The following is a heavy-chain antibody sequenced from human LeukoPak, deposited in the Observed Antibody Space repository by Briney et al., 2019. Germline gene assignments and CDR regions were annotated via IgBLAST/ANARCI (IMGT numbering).Heavy chain of an antibody. CDR3: ARDPSITMVRGVTR. Sequence: GGSLRLSCAASGFTFSDYYMSWIRQAPGKGLEWVSYISSSGSTIYYADSVKGRFTISRDNAKNSLYLQMNSLRAEDTAVYYCARDPSITMVRGVTRWGQGTLVTVSS. CDR2: ISSSGSTI. V-gene: IGHV3-11*01. J-gene: IGHJ4*02. CDR1: GFTFSDYY. D-gene: IGHD3-10*01.